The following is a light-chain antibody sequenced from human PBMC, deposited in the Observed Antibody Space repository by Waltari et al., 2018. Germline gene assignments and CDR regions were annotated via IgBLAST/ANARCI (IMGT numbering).Light chain of an antibody. CDR3: QQYNSYSFVS. Sequence: DIQMTQSPSTLSASVEDRVTITCRASPTIDNYLAWYQQKPGEAPKVMIYDASTLETGVPSRFSGSGFGTDFSLTISSLQPDDFATYYCQQYNSYSFVSFGGGTKVEVK. V-gene: IGKV1-5*01. CDR2: DAS. CDR1: PTIDNY. J-gene: IGKJ4*01.